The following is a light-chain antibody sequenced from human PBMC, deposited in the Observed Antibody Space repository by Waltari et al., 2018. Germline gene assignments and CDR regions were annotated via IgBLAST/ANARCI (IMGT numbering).Light chain of an antibody. CDR2: DAS. Sequence: EVVLTQSPGTLSLSPGERATLPCRASQSVSRYLAWYQQKPGQAPRLLIYDASRRATGIPDRFSGSGSGTDFSLTISRLEPEDFAVYYCQKYVSLPATFGQGTKVEIK. CDR3: QKYVSLPAT. J-gene: IGKJ1*01. V-gene: IGKV3-20*01. CDR1: QSVSRY.